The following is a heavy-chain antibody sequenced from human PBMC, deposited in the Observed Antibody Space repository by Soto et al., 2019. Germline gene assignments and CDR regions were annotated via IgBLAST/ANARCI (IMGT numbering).Heavy chain of an antibody. CDR2: INAGNGNT. Sequence: ASVKVSCKASGYTFTSYAMHWVRQAPGQRLEWMGWINAGNGNTKYSQKFQGRVTITRDTSASTAYMELSSLRSEDTAVYYCARIYGDYVSYYFDYWGQGTLVTGSS. CDR1: GYTFTSYA. CDR3: ARIYGDYVSYYFDY. J-gene: IGHJ4*02. V-gene: IGHV1-3*01. D-gene: IGHD4-17*01.